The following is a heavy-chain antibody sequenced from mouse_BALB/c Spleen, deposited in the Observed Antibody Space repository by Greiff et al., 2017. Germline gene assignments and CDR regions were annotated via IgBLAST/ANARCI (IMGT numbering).Heavy chain of an antibody. V-gene: IGHV5-6-3*01. CDR3: ARAIYDGFLDY. J-gene: IGHJ2*01. D-gene: IGHD2-3*01. Sequence: EVMLVESGGGLVQPGGSLKLSCAASGFTFSSYGMSWVRQTPDKRLELVATINSNGGSTYYPDSVKGRFTISRDNAKNTLYLQMSSLKSEDTAMYYCARAIYDGFLDYWGQGTTLTVSS. CDR2: INSNGGST. CDR1: GFTFSSYG.